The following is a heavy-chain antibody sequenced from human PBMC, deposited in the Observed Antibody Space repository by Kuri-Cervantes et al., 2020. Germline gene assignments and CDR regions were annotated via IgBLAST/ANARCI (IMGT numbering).Heavy chain of an antibody. J-gene: IGHJ5*02. Sequence: ASVTVSCKASGYTFTGYYMHWVRQAPGQGLEWMGWINPNSGGTNYAQKFQGRVTMTRDTSISTAYMELRSLRSDDTAVYYCARVYSYGYDWFDPWGQGTLVTVSS. V-gene: IGHV1-2*02. CDR3: ARVYSYGYDWFDP. CDR1: GYTFTGYY. CDR2: INPNSGGT. D-gene: IGHD5-18*01.